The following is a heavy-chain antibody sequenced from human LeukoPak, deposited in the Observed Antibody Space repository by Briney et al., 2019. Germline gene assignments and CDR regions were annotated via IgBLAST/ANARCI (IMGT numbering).Heavy chain of an antibody. J-gene: IGHJ4*02. Sequence: GGSLRLSCSTSGFIFNDYAMSWVRQAPGKGLEWVSSISTSGGGLFYADSVMGRFTISRDNSRNTLYLQMDSLGAEDTAVYYCATQFRAYYFDYWGQGTLVTVSS. D-gene: IGHD2-21*01. CDR1: GFIFNDYA. CDR2: ISTSGGGL. V-gene: IGHV3-23*01. CDR3: ATQFRAYYFDY.